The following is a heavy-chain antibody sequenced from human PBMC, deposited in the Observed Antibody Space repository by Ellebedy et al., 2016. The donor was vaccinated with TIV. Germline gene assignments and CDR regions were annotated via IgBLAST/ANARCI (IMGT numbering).Heavy chain of an antibody. Sequence: GESLKISCAASGFTFGGHSMTWVRQAPGKGLEWISAVSSISSAIFYADSVKGRFSISRDNARHSLYLQLNTLRDEDTAVYYCTRARVYSNGWYYPDFWGQGTLVAVSS. CDR3: TRARVYSNGWYYPDF. V-gene: IGHV3-48*02. D-gene: IGHD6-19*01. J-gene: IGHJ4*02. CDR1: GFTFGGHS. CDR2: VSSISSAI.